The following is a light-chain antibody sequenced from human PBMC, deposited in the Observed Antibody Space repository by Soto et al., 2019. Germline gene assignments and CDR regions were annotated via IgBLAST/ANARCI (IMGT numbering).Light chain of an antibody. CDR2: EVS. CDR1: SSDVGGYNY. Sequence: QSALTQPASVSGSPGQSITISCTGTSSDVGGYNYVSWYQQHPGKAPKLMIYEVSNRPSGVSNRFSGPKSGNTASLTISGLHAEDEADYYCSSYTSSSTLYVVFGGGTKLTVL. CDR3: SSYTSSSTLYVV. V-gene: IGLV2-14*01. J-gene: IGLJ2*01.